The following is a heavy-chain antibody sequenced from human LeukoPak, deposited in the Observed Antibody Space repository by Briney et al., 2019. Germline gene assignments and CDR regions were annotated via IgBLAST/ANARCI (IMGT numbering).Heavy chain of an antibody. Sequence: SETLSLTCTVSGGSISSGDYYWSWIRQPPGKGLEWIGYIYYSGSTYYNPSLKSRVTISVDTSKNQFSLKLSSVTAADTAVYYCARDSRLDNPFDYWGQGTLVTVSS. J-gene: IGHJ4*02. V-gene: IGHV4-30-4*08. CDR1: GGSISSGDYY. CDR3: ARDSRLDNPFDY. CDR2: IYYSGST. D-gene: IGHD2-2*03.